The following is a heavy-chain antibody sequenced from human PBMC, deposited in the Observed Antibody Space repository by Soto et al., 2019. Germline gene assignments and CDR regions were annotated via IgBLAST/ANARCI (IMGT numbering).Heavy chain of an antibody. CDR2: IIPILGIA. V-gene: IGHV1-69*02. CDR1: GGTFSSYT. CDR3: ARVGGYCRSTSCYDGGYFDY. J-gene: IGHJ4*02. Sequence: QVQLVQSGAEVKKPGSSVKVSCKASGGTFSSYTISWVRQAPGQGLEWMGRIIPILGIANYAQKFQGRVTITADKSTSTAYMELSSLRSEDTAVYYCARVGGYCRSTSCYDGGYFDYWGQGTLVTVSS. D-gene: IGHD2-2*01.